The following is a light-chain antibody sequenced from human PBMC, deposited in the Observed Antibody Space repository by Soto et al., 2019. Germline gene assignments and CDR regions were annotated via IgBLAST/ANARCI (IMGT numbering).Light chain of an antibody. V-gene: IGLV2-14*01. CDR1: STDVGVGND. CDR3: RSYTGSRTDV. Sequence: QSALTQPASVSGSPGQWVTISCTGTSTDVGVGNDVPWYQQYPGKAPKLLIYDDSNRPSGVSDRFSVSKSGNTASLAISGLQAEDEADYYCRSYTGSRTDVFGAGTKLTVL. CDR2: DDS. J-gene: IGLJ1*01.